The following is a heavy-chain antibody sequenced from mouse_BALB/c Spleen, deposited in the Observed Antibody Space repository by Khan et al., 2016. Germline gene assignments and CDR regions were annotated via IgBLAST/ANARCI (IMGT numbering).Heavy chain of an antibody. J-gene: IGHJ4*01. CDR3: SKTIYYCNYYSMYY. CDR2: IWRGGST. D-gene: IGHD2-1*01. V-gene: IGHV2-5*01. Sequence: VQLQESGPGLVQPSQSLSITCTVSGFSLTSYGVHWVRQSPGKGLEWLGVIWRGGSTDYNAAFMSRLSITKDNSKSQVFFKMNSLQAYATAIYYCSKTIYYCNYYSMYYLGQGTSVTVSS. CDR1: GFSLTSYG.